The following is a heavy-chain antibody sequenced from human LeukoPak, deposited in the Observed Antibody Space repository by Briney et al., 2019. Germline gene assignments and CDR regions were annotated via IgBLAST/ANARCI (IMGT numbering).Heavy chain of an antibody. CDR3: ARGRGWYPDY. V-gene: IGHV3-48*03. J-gene: IGHJ4*02. CDR2: ISSSGSTI. D-gene: IGHD6-19*01. Sequence: GALRLSCAASGFTFSSYEMNWVRQAPGKGLEWVSYISSSGSTIYYADSVKGRFTISRDNAKNSLYLQMNSLRAEDTAVYYCARGRGWYPDYWGQGTLVTVSS. CDR1: GFTFSSYE.